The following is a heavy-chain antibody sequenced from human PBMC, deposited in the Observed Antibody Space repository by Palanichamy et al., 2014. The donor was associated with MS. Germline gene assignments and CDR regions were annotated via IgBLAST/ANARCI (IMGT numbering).Heavy chain of an antibody. CDR2: ISNSGSTI. D-gene: IGHD2-2*01. CDR1: GFTFSSYE. J-gene: IGHJ4*02. V-gene: IGHV3-48*03. Sequence: EVQLVESGGGLVQPGGSLRLSCAASGFTFSSYEMNWVRQAPGKGLEWVSHISNSGSTIYYADSVKGRFTISRDNAKDSLYLQMNSLRAEDTAVYFCARRYCSSTSCLFDYWGQGTLVTVSS. CDR3: ARRYCSSTSCLFDY.